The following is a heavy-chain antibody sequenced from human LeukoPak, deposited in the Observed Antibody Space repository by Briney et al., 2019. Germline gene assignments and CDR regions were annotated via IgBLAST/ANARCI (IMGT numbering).Heavy chain of an antibody. CDR3: AKDRSSGSYLDY. CDR1: GFTFSSYG. Sequence: SGGSLRLSCGASGFTFSSYGMHWVRQAPGKGLDGVAVISYDGSNKYYADSVKGRFTISRDNSKNTLYLQMNSLRAEDTAVYYCAKDRSSGSYLDYWGQGTLVTVSS. CDR2: ISYDGSNK. D-gene: IGHD1-26*01. V-gene: IGHV3-30*18. J-gene: IGHJ4*02.